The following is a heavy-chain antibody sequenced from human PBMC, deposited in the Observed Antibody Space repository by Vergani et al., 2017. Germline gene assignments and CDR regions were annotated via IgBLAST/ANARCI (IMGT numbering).Heavy chain of an antibody. V-gene: IGHV3-21*05. CDR3: ARDLRVGAAFDY. J-gene: IGHJ4*02. CDR2: ISSSSSYI. Sequence: EVQLVESGGGLVQPGGSLRLSCAASGFTFSSYSMNWVRQAPGKGLEWVSYISSSSSYIYYADSVKGRFTISRDNAKNSLYLQMNSLRAEDTAVYYCARDLRVGAAFDYWGQGTLVTVSS. D-gene: IGHD1-26*01. CDR1: GFTFSSYS.